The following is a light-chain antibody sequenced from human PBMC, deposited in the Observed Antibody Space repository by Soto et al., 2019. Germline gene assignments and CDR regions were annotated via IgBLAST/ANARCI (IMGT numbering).Light chain of an antibody. CDR3: QQSYSTSIT. V-gene: IGKV1-39*01. Sequence: PIAQSPYSLSSSVGDRVTLTFRASQSISSYLNWYQQKPGKAPKLLIYAASSLQSGVPSRFSGSGSGTDFTLTISSLQPEDFATYYCQQSYSTSITFGQGTRLEI. CDR1: QSISSY. CDR2: AAS. J-gene: IGKJ5*01.